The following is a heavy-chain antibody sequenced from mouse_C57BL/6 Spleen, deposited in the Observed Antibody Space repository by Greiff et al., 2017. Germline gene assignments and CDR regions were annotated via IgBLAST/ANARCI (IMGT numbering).Heavy chain of an antibody. CDR2: INPSTGGT. V-gene: IGHV1-42*01. Sequence: VQLQQSGPELVKPGASVKISCKASGYSFTGYYLNWMKQSPEKSLEWIGEINPSTGGTDYNQKFKTKATLTVDTSSNTSYMQLKGLTYEDSAVYYCARGSSYRVDYWGQGTSVTVSS. J-gene: IGHJ4*01. CDR1: GYSFTGYY. CDR3: ARGSSYRVDY. D-gene: IGHD1-1*01.